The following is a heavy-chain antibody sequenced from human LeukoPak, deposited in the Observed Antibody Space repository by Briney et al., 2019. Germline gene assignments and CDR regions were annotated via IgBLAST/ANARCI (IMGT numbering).Heavy chain of an antibody. CDR3: ATEGATMLRWFDP. Sequence: EASVKVSCKVSGYTLTELSMHWVRQAPGKGLEWMGGFDPEDGETIYAQKFQGRVTMTKDTSTDTAYMELSSLRSEDTAVYYCATEGATMLRWFDPWGQGTLVTVSS. CDR1: GYTLTELS. V-gene: IGHV1-24*01. D-gene: IGHD1-26*01. CDR2: FDPEDGET. J-gene: IGHJ5*02.